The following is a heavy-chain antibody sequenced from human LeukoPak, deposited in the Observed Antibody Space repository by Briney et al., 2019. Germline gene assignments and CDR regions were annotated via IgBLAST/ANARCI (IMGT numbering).Heavy chain of an antibody. CDR1: GGTFSSYA. V-gene: IGHV1-69*01. D-gene: IGHD3-22*01. Sequence: SVTVSCKASGGTFSSYAISWVRQAPGQGLEWMGGIIPIFGTANYAQKFQGRVTITADESTSTAYMELSSLRSEDTAVYYCARAVAYYYDSSGLDAFDIWGQGTMVTVSS. J-gene: IGHJ3*02. CDR3: ARAVAYYYDSSGLDAFDI. CDR2: IIPIFGTA.